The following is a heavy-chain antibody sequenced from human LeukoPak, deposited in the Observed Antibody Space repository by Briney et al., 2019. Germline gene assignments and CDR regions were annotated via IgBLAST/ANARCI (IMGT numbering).Heavy chain of an antibody. CDR3: ARGLRPARYCSGGSCYLYYFDY. J-gene: IGHJ4*02. V-gene: IGHV3-21*01. CDR1: GFTFSSYS. CDR2: ISSSSSYI. D-gene: IGHD2-15*01. Sequence: GGSLRLSCAASGFTFSSYSMNWVRQAPGKGLEWVSSISSSSSYIYYAGSVKGRFTISRDNAKNSLYLQMNSLRAEDTAVYYCARGLRPARYCSGGSCYLYYFDYWGQGTLVTVSS.